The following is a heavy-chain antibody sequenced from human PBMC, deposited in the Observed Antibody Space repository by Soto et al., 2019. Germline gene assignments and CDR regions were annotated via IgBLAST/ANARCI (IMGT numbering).Heavy chain of an antibody. CDR3: ARDLVIITFGGVIAMGAFDI. CDR2: LYTSAST. D-gene: IGHD3-16*02. J-gene: IGHJ3*02. CDR1: GGSISSYY. Sequence: PSETLSLTCSVSGGSISSYYWRWIRQPAGKGLEWIGRLYTSASTNYNPSLKSRVTMSVDTSKNQFSMKLSSVTAADTAVYYCARDLVIITFGGVIAMGAFDIWGQGTMVTVSS. V-gene: IGHV4-4*07.